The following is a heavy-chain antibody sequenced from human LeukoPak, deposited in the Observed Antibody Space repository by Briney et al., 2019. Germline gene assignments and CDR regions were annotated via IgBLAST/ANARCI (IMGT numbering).Heavy chain of an antibody. V-gene: IGHV3-11*01. D-gene: IGHD4-17*01. Sequence: GGSLRLSCAASGFTFSDYYMSWIRQAPGKGLEWVSYISSSGSTIYYADSVKGRFTISRDNAKNSLYLQMNSLRTEDTAVYYCARDSPYGDYVDYWGQGTLVTVSS. J-gene: IGHJ4*02. CDR3: ARDSPYGDYVDY. CDR2: ISSSGSTI. CDR1: GFTFSDYY.